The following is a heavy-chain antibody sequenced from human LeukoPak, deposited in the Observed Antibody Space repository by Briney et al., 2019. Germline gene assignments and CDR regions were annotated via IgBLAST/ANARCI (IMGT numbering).Heavy chain of an antibody. CDR1: GGSFSGYY. D-gene: IGHD2-2*02. J-gene: IGHJ6*04. CDR3: ARGYCSSTSCYRDYYYYYGMDV. V-gene: IGHV4-34*01. CDR2: INHSGST. Sequence: SDTLSLTCDVYGGSFSGYYWSWIRQPPGKGLEWIGEINHSGSTNYNPSLKSRVTISVDTSKNQFSLKLSSVTAADTAVYYCARGYCSSTSCYRDYYYYYGMDVWGKGTTVTVSS.